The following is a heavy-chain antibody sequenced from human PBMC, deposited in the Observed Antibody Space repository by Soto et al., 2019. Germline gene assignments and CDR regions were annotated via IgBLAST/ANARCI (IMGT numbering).Heavy chain of an antibody. J-gene: IGHJ6*03. CDR2: IYYSGST. D-gene: IGHD2-2*01. CDR3: ARGLGYCSSTSCYWSYYYMDV. CDR1: GGSISSSSYY. Sequence: SETLSLTCTVSGGSISSSSYYWGWIRQPPGKGLEWIGSIYYSGSTYYNPSLKSRVTISVDTSKNQFSLKLSSVTAADTAVYYCARGLGYCSSTSCYWSYYYMDVWGKGTTVTVSS. V-gene: IGHV4-39*01.